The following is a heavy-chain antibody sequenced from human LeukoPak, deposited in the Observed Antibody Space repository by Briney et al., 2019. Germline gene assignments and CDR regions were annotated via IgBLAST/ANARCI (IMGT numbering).Heavy chain of an antibody. CDR2: ISSSSSTI. J-gene: IGHJ4*02. V-gene: IGHV3-48*04. D-gene: IGHD5-12*01. Sequence: PGGSLRLSCAASGFTFSSYSMNWVRQAPGKGLEWVSYISSSSSTIYYADSVKGRFTISRDSAKNSLYLQMNSLRAEDTAVFYCARDPGYSNSPYYLDYWGQGTLVTVSS. CDR1: GFTFSSYS. CDR3: ARDPGYSNSPYYLDY.